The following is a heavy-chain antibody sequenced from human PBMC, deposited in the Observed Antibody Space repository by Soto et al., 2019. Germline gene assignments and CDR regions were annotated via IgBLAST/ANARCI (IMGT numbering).Heavy chain of an antibody. V-gene: IGHV1-46*01. D-gene: IGHD1-26*01. CDR1: RDTFTSYY. J-gene: IGHJ5*02. Sequence: ASVKVSCKAPRDTFTSYYINGVLQSPVQWLEWMGVINPHGGSTAYAQKFKGRVTLTRDTSASTVYMEVSSLTSEDTAMYYCARSSGGNFGIIIEGTNWFAPWGQGTLVTVSS. CDR3: ARSSGGNFGIIIEGTNWFAP. CDR2: INPHGGST.